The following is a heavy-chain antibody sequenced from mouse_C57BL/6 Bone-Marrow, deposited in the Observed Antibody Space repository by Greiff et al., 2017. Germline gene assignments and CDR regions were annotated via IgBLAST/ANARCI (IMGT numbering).Heavy chain of an antibody. CDR2: IYPGDGDT. D-gene: IGHD1-1*01. Sequence: VQLQQSGPELVKPGASVKISCKASGYAFSSSWMNWVKQRPGKGLEWIGRIYPGDGDTNYNGKFKGKATLTADKSSSTAYMQLSSLTSEDSAVYFCVGTTVRGDYWGQGTSVTVSS. V-gene: IGHV1-82*01. J-gene: IGHJ4*01. CDR1: GYAFSSSW. CDR3: VGTTVRGDY.